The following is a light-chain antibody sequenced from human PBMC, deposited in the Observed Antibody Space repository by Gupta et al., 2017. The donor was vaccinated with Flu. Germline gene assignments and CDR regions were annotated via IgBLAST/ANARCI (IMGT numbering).Light chain of an antibody. J-gene: IGKJ4*01. V-gene: IGKV4-1*01. Sequence: SLGERATINCKSSQSVFYSPNNKNYLAWYQHKPGQPPKLLIYWASTRESGVPDRFSGSGSGTDFTLTISSLQAEDVAVYYCQQYYAIPLTFGGGTKVEIK. CDR2: WAS. CDR3: QQYYAIPLT. CDR1: QSVFYSPNNKNY.